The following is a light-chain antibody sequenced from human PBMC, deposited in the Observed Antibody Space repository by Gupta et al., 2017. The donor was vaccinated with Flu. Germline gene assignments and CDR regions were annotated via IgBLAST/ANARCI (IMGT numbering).Light chain of an antibody. Sequence: SLSASVGDRVTITCRASQSISSYLNWEQQKPGKAPKLLSYAASSLQSGVPSRFSFSGSGTDFTLTIRSLHPEDFATDYCQQSYRTTLLFTFGSGTKVDIK. V-gene: IGKV1-39*01. CDR1: QSISSY. CDR2: AAS. J-gene: IGKJ3*01. CDR3: QQSYRTTLLFT.